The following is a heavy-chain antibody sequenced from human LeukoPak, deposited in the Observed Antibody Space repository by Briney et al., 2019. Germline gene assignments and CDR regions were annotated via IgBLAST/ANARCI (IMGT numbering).Heavy chain of an antibody. J-gene: IGHJ6*02. Sequence: ASVKVSCKASGYTFTSYDINWVRQATGQGLEWMGWMNPNSGNTGYAQKFQGRVTITRNTSISTAYMELSSLRSEDAAVYYCAKCLGWQSQTFYYYGMDVWGQGTTVTVSS. V-gene: IGHV1-8*03. CDR1: GYTFTSYD. CDR3: AKCLGWQSQTFYYYGMDV. D-gene: IGHD6-19*01. CDR2: MNPNSGNT.